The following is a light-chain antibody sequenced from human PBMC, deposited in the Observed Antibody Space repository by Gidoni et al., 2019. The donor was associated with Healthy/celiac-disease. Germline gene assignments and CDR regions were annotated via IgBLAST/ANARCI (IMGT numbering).Light chain of an antibody. CDR3: QKSYSTWT. J-gene: IGKJ1*01. V-gene: IGKV1-39*01. CDR1: QSISSY. CDR2: AAS. Sequence: DIQLTQSTSSLSAAVGDRVTITCRASQSISSYLNWYQQKPGIAPKLLIYAASSLQSEVPSRFSGSGSGTDFTLTISRLQPEDFETYYCQKSYSTWTFGQGTKVEIK.